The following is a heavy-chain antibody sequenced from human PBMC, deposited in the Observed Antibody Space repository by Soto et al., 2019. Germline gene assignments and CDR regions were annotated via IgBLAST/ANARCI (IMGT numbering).Heavy chain of an antibody. CDR3: ASLDYGDVMAFDY. CDR2: IYHSGST. Sequence: PSETLSLTCAVSSGSISSSNWWSWVRQPPGKGLEWIGEIYHSGSTNYNPSLKSRVTISVDKSKNQFSLKLSSVTAADTAVYYCASLDYGDVMAFDYWGQGTLVTVSS. V-gene: IGHV4-4*02. CDR1: SGSISSSNW. J-gene: IGHJ4*02. D-gene: IGHD4-17*01.